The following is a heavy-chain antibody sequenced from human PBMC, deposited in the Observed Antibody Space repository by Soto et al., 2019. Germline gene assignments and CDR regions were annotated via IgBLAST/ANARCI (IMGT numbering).Heavy chain of an antibody. D-gene: IGHD3-16*01. Sequence: SETLSLTCSVSGGSISGSNHYWNWIRQSPGKGPEWIGYIFSSGNTYNNPSLNTRAALSVDTFKNQFSLMLTSVTAADTAVYYCARAKLGELLMLDFWGQGILVTVSS. J-gene: IGHJ4*02. V-gene: IGHV4-30-4*02. CDR2: IFSSGNT. CDR1: GGSISGSNHY. CDR3: ARAKLGELLMLDF.